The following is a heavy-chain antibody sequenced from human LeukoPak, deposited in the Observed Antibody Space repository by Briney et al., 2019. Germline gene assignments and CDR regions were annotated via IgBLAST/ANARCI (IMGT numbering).Heavy chain of an antibody. Sequence: ASVKVSCKASGYTFTRYGITWVRQAPGQGLEWMGWISAYNGNTNYAQKFQGRLTVTTDTSTNTAYMELRSLRPDDTAVYYCARDFFHGHCSGLTCFLLDSWGQGSLVTVSS. V-gene: IGHV1-18*01. CDR2: ISAYNGNT. J-gene: IGHJ4*02. D-gene: IGHD2-15*01. CDR1: GYTFTRYG. CDR3: ARDFFHGHCSGLTCFLLDS.